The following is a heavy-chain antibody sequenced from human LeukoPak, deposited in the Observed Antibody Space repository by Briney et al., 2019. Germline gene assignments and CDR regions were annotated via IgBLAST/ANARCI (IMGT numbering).Heavy chain of an antibody. J-gene: IGHJ4*02. CDR1: GFTFSSYG. D-gene: IGHD2-15*01. CDR3: AKDPVVGAQYYFDY. V-gene: IGHV3-30*02. CDR2: IRYDGSNK. Sequence: GGSLRLSCAASGFTFSSYGMHWVRQAPGKGLEWVAFIRYDGSNKYYADSAKGRFTISRDNSKNTLYLQMNSLRAEDTAVYYCAKDPVVGAQYYFDYWGQGTLVTVSS.